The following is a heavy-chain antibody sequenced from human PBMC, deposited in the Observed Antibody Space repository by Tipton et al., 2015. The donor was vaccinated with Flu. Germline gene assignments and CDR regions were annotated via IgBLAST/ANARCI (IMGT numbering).Heavy chain of an antibody. CDR1: GGSFSGYN. J-gene: IGHJ4*02. CDR2: IYPSGTT. V-gene: IGHV4-34*01. Sequence: TLSLTCAVFGGSFSGYNWNWIRQAPGKRLELIGSIYPSGTTYYNPSLKSRVTISVDTSKSQFSLKLTSVTAADTAIYYCARLSFYDVDLKNFYFEDWGQGTLVTVSS. CDR3: ARLSFYDVDLKNFYFED. D-gene: IGHD3-10*02.